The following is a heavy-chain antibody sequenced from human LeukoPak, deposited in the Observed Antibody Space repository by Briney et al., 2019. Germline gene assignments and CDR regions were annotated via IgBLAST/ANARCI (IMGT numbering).Heavy chain of an antibody. CDR3: AKGLDPGRIYGPDY. D-gene: IGHD2/OR15-2a*01. J-gene: IGHJ4*02. CDR1: GFTFSSYA. V-gene: IGHV3-23*01. CDR2: ISGSGGST. Sequence: TGGSLRLSCAASGFTFSSYAMSWVRQAPGKGLEWVSAISGSGGSTYYADSVKGRFTISRDNSKNTLYLQMNSLRAEDTAVYYCAKGLDPGRIYGPDYWGQGTLVTVSS.